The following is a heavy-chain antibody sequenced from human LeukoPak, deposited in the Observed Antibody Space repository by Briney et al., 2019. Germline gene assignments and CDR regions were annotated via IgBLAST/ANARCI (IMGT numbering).Heavy chain of an antibody. CDR2: INSDGSSR. D-gene: IGHD3-22*01. J-gene: IGHJ1*01. CDR1: GFTYSSHS. Sequence: GGSLRPSCAASGFTYSSHSMHWVRQAPGKELVWVSGINSDGSSRRYADSVKGRFTISRDNAKNTLYLQMNSLRVEDTAVYYCARGGDSSGYYCCYKWGEGTLVTVSS. V-gene: IGHV3-74*01. CDR3: ARGGDSSGYYCCYK.